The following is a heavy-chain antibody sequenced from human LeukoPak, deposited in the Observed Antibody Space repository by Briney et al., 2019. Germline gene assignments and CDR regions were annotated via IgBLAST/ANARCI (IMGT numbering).Heavy chain of an antibody. J-gene: IGHJ4*02. CDR1: GYTFTSYD. Sequence: ASVKVSCKASGYTFTSYDINWVRQATGQGLEWMGWMNPNSGNTGYAQKFQGRVTMTRNTSISTAYMELSSLRSEDTAVYYCARTGLGYYDSSGYSVIVYWGQGTLVTVSS. D-gene: IGHD3-22*01. V-gene: IGHV1-8*01. CDR2: MNPNSGNT. CDR3: ARTGLGYYDSSGYSVIVY.